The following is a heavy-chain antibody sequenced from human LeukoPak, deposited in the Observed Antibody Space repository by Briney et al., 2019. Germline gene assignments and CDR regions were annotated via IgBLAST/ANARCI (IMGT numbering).Heavy chain of an antibody. CDR3: ARDDLTAHYMDV. CDR2: VIPLFGTA. CDR1: GGTFSSYG. V-gene: IGHV1-69*05. D-gene: IGHD2-21*02. J-gene: IGHJ6*03. Sequence: SVRVSCKASGGTFSSYGISWVRQAPGQGLEWMGGVIPLFGTAEYAQKFQGRVTITTDESTTTAYMELGSLRSEDTAVYYCARDDLTAHYMDVWGTGTTVTVSS.